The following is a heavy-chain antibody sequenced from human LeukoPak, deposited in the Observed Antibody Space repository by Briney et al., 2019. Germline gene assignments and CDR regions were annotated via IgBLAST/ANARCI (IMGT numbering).Heavy chain of an antibody. CDR2: IYYSGNT. V-gene: IGHV4-39*01. CDR3: ARHATVTSFTFAH. D-gene: IGHD4-17*01. CDR1: GGSISSYY. Sequence: SETLSLTCTVSGGSISSYYWSWIRQPPGKGLGWIGSIYYSGNTYYNPSLKSRVTISVDTSKNQFSLELNSVTAADTAVYYCARHATVTSFTFAHWGQGTLVTVSS. J-gene: IGHJ4*02.